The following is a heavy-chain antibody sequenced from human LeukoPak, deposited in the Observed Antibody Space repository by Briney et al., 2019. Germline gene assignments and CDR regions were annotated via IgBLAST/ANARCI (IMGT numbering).Heavy chain of an antibody. Sequence: SETLSLTCAAYGGSFSGYYWSWIRQPPGKGLEWIGEINHSGSTNYNPSLKSRVTISVDTSKNQFSLKLSSVTAADTAVYYSARHAYSGSYYFDYWGPGTLVTVSS. D-gene: IGHD1-26*01. CDR1: GGSFSGYY. CDR2: INHSGST. CDR3: ARHAYSGSYYFDY. J-gene: IGHJ4*02. V-gene: IGHV4-34*01.